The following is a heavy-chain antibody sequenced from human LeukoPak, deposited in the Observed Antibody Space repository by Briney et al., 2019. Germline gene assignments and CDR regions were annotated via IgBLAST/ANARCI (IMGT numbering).Heavy chain of an antibody. D-gene: IGHD2-15*01. Sequence: SETLSLTCTVSGDSISSNSYYWGWVRQPQGKGLEWIGTIYYSGSTYYNPSLKSLVIISVDTSQNPVSLKLSSVTAADTAVYYCARNALVLTVTRNLFDPWGQGSLVTVSS. V-gene: IGHV4-39*01. CDR3: ARNALVLTVTRNLFDP. CDR1: GDSISSNSYY. CDR2: IYYSGST. J-gene: IGHJ5*02.